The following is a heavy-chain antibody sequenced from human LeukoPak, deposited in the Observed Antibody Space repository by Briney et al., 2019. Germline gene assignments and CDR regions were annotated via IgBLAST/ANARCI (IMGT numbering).Heavy chain of an antibody. D-gene: IGHD1-26*01. CDR3: ARGWEPDAFDI. CDR1: GFTFSIYA. CDR2: ISGSGGTA. V-gene: IGHV3-23*01. Sequence: QPGGSLRLSCAASGFTFSIYAMSWVRQAPGKGLEWVSAISGSGGTAYYADSVKGRFTISRDNSKNTLYLQMNSLRAEDTAVYYCARGWEPDAFDIWGQGTMVTVSS. J-gene: IGHJ3*02.